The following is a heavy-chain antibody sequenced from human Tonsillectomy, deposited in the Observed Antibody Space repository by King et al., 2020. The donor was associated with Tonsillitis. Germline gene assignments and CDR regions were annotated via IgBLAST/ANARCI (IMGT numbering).Heavy chain of an antibody. J-gene: IGHJ6*02. CDR2: ISWNSGSI. Sequence: VQLVESGGGLVQPGRSLRLSCAASGFIFDDYAMHWVRQAPGKGLEWVSGISWNSGSIGYADSVRGRFTISRDNAKNSLYLQMNSLRAEHTAVYYCAKDLVAGYYYGMDVWGQGTTITVSS. CDR1: GFIFDDYA. D-gene: IGHD3-10*01. CDR3: AKDLVAGYYYGMDV. V-gene: IGHV3-9*01.